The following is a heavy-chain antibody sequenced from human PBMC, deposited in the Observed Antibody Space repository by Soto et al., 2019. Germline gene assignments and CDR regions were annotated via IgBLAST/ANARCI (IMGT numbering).Heavy chain of an antibody. V-gene: IGHV2-5*01. J-gene: IGHJ4*02. D-gene: IGHD5-12*01. Sequence: QITLKESGPTLVKPTQTLTLTCSFSGFSLTTSGEGVAWIRQPPGKALEWLAVIYWNDDKRDSPSLKSRLTNTKDTSMTRVVLTLTDMDPVDTATYSCAHFSGYEQFDYWGQGTLVTVSS. CDR2: IYWNDDK. CDR1: GFSLTTSGEG. CDR3: AHFSGYEQFDY.